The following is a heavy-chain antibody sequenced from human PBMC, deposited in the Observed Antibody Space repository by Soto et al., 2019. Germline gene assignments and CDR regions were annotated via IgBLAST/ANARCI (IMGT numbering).Heavy chain of an antibody. CDR1: GFTFSTYG. D-gene: IGHD1-26*01. J-gene: IGHJ4*02. Sequence: QVQLVESGGGVVQPGTSLRLSCAASGFTFSTYGMHWVRQAPGKGLEWVAVISKDGNDQYYADSVKGRVTVSRDNSKNTLSRQMNSLRPEVTAFYYCAKDRWEFTRYFDSWGQGTLVTVSS. V-gene: IGHV3-30*18. CDR2: ISKDGNDQ. CDR3: AKDRWEFTRYFDS.